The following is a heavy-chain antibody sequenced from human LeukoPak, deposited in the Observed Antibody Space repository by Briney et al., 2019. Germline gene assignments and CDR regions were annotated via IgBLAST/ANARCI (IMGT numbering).Heavy chain of an antibody. CDR2: INSDGSST. V-gene: IGHV3-74*01. J-gene: IGHJ5*02. D-gene: IGHD3-3*01. CDR3: ARDNRITIFGVVTENWFDP. Sequence: GGSLRLSCAASGFTFSNYWMHWVRQAPGKGLVWVSRINSDGSSTSYADSVKGRFTISRDNAKNTLYLQMNSLRAEDTAVYYCARDNRITIFGVVTENWFDPWGQGTLVTVSS. CDR1: GFTFSNYW.